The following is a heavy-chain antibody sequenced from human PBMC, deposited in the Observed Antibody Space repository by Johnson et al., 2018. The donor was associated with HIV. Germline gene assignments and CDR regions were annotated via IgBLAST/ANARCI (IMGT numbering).Heavy chain of an antibody. CDR2: IWYDGSNK. CDR1: GFTFSSHG. CDR3: AREEVTIFGVAYDAFDI. D-gene: IGHD3-3*01. V-gene: IGHV3-33*01. J-gene: IGHJ3*02. Sequence: QMLLVESGGGVVQPGRSLRLSCRASGFTFSSHGMHWVRQAPGKGLEWVAFIWYDGSNKYYTDSVKGRFPISRDNSKNTLYLQMNSLRAEDTAVYYCAREEVTIFGVAYDAFDIWGQVTMVTVSS.